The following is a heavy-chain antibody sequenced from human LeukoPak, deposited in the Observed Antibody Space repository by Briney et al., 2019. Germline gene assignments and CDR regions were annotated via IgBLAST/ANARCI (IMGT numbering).Heavy chain of an antibody. V-gene: IGHV4-34*01. Sequence: SETLSLTCAVYGGSFSGYYWSWIRQPPGKGLEWIGEINHSGSTNYNPSLKSRVTTSVDTSKNQFSLKLSSVTAADTAVYYCARSGNVDIVATIYFDYWGQGTLVTVSS. CDR3: ARSGNVDIVATIYFDY. D-gene: IGHD5-12*01. J-gene: IGHJ4*02. CDR2: INHSGST. CDR1: GGSFSGYY.